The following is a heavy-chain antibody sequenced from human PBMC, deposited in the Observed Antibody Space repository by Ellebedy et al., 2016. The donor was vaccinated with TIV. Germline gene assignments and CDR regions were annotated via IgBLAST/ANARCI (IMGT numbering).Heavy chain of an antibody. CDR2: LSGSGGTT. D-gene: IGHD1-26*01. CDR3: ARDRASGTYPNWFDP. Sequence: GGSLRLSCAGSGFRFSNYAIPWVPQAPGEGPEWVSGLSGSGGTTHYADSVKGRFTISRDNSKNILYLQMTGLRAADTATYFCARDRASGTYPNWFDPWGRGTVVSVSS. V-gene: IGHV3-23*01. J-gene: IGHJ5*02. CDR1: GFRFSNYA.